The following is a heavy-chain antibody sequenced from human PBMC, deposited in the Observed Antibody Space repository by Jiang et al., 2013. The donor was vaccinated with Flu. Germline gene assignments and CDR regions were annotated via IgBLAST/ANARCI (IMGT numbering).Heavy chain of an antibody. CDR1: GYTFSNHW. J-gene: IGHJ4*02. V-gene: IGHV5-51*01. CDR3: ATHLKSQNGVWLPDN. D-gene: IGHD5-12*01. Sequence: GAEVKKPGESLKISCQGSGYTFSNHWIAWVRQMPGKGLEWMGIIYPSDFDTRYSPSFQGQVTISVDRSISAAYLQWNTLKASDTAIYYCATHLKSQNGVWLPDNWGQGTQVTVSS. CDR2: IYPSDFDT.